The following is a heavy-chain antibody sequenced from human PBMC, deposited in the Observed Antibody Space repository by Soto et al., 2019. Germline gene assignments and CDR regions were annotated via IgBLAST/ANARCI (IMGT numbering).Heavy chain of an antibody. D-gene: IGHD3-10*01. CDR1: GYTFTSYA. Sequence: AASVKVSCKASGYTFTSYAMHWVRQAPGQRLEWMGWINASNGNTKYAQKFQGRVTITRDTSTSTAYMELSRLRSDDTAVYYCARGKGRGSTDYYYYGMDVWGQGTTVTVSS. CDR2: INASNGNT. CDR3: ARGKGRGSTDYYYYGMDV. J-gene: IGHJ6*02. V-gene: IGHV1-3*01.